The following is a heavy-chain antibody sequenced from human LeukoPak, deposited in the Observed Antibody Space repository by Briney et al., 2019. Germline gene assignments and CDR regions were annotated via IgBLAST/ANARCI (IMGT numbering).Heavy chain of an antibody. CDR1: GFTVSSYY. CDR3: ATYRQVLLPFES. Sequence: QSGGSLRLSCAASGFTVSSYYMNWVRQAPGKELEWVSVIYTGGGRYYADSVRGRFTISRDNSKSTLSLQMNSLRAEDTAIYYCATYRQVLLPFESWGQGTLVTVSS. V-gene: IGHV3-53*01. D-gene: IGHD2-8*02. J-gene: IGHJ4*02. CDR2: IYTGGGR.